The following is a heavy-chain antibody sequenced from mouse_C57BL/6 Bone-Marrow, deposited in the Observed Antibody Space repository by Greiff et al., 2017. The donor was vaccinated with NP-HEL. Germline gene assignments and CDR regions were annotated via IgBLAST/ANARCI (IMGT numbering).Heavy chain of an antibody. CDR1: GYTFTSYW. Sequence: QVQLQQPGAELVRPGSSVKLSCKASGYTFTSYWMHWVKQRPIQGLEWVGNIDPADSDTHYHQNFKDKATLTVDKSSSTAYVQLSSLTSEDSAVYYCAREGFDYWGPGTLVTVSA. J-gene: IGHJ3*01. CDR2: IDPADSDT. V-gene: IGHV1-52*01. CDR3: AREGFDY.